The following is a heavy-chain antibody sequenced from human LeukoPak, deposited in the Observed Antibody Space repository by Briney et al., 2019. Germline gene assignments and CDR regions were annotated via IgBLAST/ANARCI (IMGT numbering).Heavy chain of an antibody. J-gene: IGHJ5*02. CDR2: IAHDGVNK. Sequence: PGGSLRLSCATSGFTLSSYGMHWVRQAPGKGLDWVAIIAHDGVNKYYTDSVKGRFTISRDNSGNTLFLQMNSLRPEDTAVYYCAGDWGASGWYNWFDPWGQGTLVTVSS. CDR3: AGDWGASGWYNWFDP. D-gene: IGHD6-19*01. V-gene: IGHV3-30*03. CDR1: GFTLSSYG.